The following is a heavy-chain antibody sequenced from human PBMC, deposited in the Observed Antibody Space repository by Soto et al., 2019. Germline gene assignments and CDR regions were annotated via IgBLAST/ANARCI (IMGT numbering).Heavy chain of an antibody. D-gene: IGHD2-2*01. Sequence: SVKVSCKASGGTFSSYTISWVRQAPGQGLEWMGRIIPILGIANYAQKFQGRVTITADKSTSTAYMELSSLRSEDTAVYYCARGYCSSTSCYFSSRNWFDPWGQGTLVTVSS. CDR2: IIPILGIA. CDR1: GGTFSSYT. J-gene: IGHJ5*02. CDR3: ARGYCSSTSCYFSSRNWFDP. V-gene: IGHV1-69*02.